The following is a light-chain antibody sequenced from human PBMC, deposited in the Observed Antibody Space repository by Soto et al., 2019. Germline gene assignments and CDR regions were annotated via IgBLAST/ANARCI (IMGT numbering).Light chain of an antibody. Sequence: EIVLTQSPGTLSLSPGERATLSCRASQSVSNNYLAWYQQKPGQAPRLLIYGASSRATDIPHRFSGSGSGTDFTITISSLEPEDFAVYYCQQFRSYPLTFGGGTKVDIK. V-gene: IGKV3-20*01. J-gene: IGKJ4*01. CDR2: GAS. CDR1: QSVSNNY. CDR3: QQFRSYPLT.